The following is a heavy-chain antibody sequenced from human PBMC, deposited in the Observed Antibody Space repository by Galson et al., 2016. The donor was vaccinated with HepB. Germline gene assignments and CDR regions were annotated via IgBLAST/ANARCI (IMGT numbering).Heavy chain of an antibody. Sequence: SLRLSCAASGFTFSLYAMSWVRQAPGKGLEWVSAVRGSLSSTFYADSVKGRFTISRDNSKNTLYLQMNSLRADDTAVYYCAKHEWVVVLAAFQGYFESWGQGTLVTVSS. CDR1: GFTFSLYA. D-gene: IGHD2-2*01. CDR3: AKHEWVVVLAAFQGYFES. J-gene: IGHJ4*02. CDR2: VRGSLSST. V-gene: IGHV3-23*01.